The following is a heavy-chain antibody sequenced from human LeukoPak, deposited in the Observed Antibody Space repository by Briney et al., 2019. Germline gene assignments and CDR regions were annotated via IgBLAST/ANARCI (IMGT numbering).Heavy chain of an antibody. V-gene: IGHV3-33*06. J-gene: IGHJ4*02. D-gene: IGHD2/OR15-2a*01. CDR3: AKADGMNMDY. CDR1: GFTFSRYG. Sequence: GGSLRLSCAASGFTFSRYGMHWVRQAPGKGLEWVAVIWYDGSIKYYADSVKGRFTISKDNSKNTLYLQMNSLRAEDTAVYYCAKADGMNMDYWGQGTLVTVSS. CDR2: IWYDGSIK.